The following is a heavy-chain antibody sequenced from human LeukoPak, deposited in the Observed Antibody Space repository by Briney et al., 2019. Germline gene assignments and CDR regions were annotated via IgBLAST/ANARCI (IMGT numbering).Heavy chain of an antibody. CDR3: TGGQDIASYWGYYYMDV. CDR1: GGSISIYY. J-gene: IGHJ6*03. CDR2: IYYIGST. Sequence: SETLCLSCTDSGGSISIYYWSWIRQPPGKGLEWMCHIYYIGSTNYNPSLKRRVTISSATTTKKFPLNLNSMTAADTTGSYFTGGQDIASYWGYYYMDVWGKGTTVTVSS. V-gene: IGHV4-59*01. D-gene: IGHD5/OR15-5a*01.